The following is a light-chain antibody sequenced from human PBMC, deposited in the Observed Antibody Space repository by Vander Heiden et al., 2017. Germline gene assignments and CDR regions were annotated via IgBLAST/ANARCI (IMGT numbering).Light chain of an antibody. CDR2: GNS. CDR1: SSNIGAGYD. V-gene: IGLV1-40*01. Sequence: QSVLTQPPSLSGAPGQRVTISCTGSSSNIGAGYDVPWYQQLPGTAPKLLIYGNSNRPSGVPDRFSGSKSGTSASLAITGLQAEDEADYYCQSYDSSLSGWVFGGGTKLTVL. J-gene: IGLJ3*02. CDR3: QSYDSSLSGWV.